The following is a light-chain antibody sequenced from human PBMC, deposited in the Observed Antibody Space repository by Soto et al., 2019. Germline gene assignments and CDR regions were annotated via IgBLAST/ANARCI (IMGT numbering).Light chain of an antibody. CDR3: QQSYSTPPT. Sequence: DIQMTQSPSSLSASVGDRVIITCRASQSIRKYLNWYQHKPGKAPKLLIYAASSLQSGVPSRFSGSGSGTDFTLTISSLQPEDFATYYCQQSYSTPPTFGQGTKVDIK. J-gene: IGKJ1*01. CDR2: AAS. CDR1: QSIRKY. V-gene: IGKV1-39*01.